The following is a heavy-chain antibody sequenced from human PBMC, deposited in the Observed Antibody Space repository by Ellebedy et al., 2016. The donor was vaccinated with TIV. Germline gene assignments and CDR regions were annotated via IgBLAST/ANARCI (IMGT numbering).Heavy chain of an antibody. J-gene: IGHJ4*02. CDR1: GGSFSKNA. Sequence: AASVKVSCKASGGSFSKNAVTWVRQAPGQGLEWMGGIIPISDSANYAHQFQGRVTIIADRSTSTATLDLSSLRSDDPAVYYCAASSFYGTMILHWGQGTLVTVSS. D-gene: IGHD3-22*01. CDR2: IIPISDSA. V-gene: IGHV1-69*13. CDR3: AASSFYGTMILH.